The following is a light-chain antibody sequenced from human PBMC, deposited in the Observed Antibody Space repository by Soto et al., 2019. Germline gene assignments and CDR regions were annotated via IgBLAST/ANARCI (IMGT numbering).Light chain of an antibody. CDR2: GAS. Sequence: EIVMTQSPATLSVSPGERATLSCRASQSVSSNLAWYQQKPGQAPRLLIYGASTRATGIPARFSGSGSGTXXXXXISSLQSXXXXVYYCQHYNNWPPWTFGQGTKVEIK. CDR1: QSVSSN. CDR3: QHYNNWPPWT. J-gene: IGKJ1*01. V-gene: IGKV3-15*01.